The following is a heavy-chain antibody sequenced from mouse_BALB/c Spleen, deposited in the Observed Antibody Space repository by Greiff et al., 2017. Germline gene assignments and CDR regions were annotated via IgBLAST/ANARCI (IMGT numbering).Heavy chain of an antibody. J-gene: IGHJ3*01. CDR1: GYAFSSSW. V-gene: IGHV1-82*01. CDR2: IYPGDGDT. Sequence: QVQLQQSGPELVKPGASVKISCKASGYAFSSSWMNWVKQRPGQGLEWIGRIYPGDGDTNYNGKFKGKATLTADKSSSTAYMQLSSLTSVDSAVYFCARGYGSSLFAYWGQGTLVTVSA. D-gene: IGHD1-1*01. CDR3: ARGYGSSLFAY.